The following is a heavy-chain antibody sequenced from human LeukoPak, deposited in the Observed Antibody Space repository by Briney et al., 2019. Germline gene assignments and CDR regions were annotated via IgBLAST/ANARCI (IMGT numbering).Heavy chain of an antibody. CDR1: GFTFSSYA. Sequence: PGRSLRLSCAASGFTFSSYAMHWVRQAPGKGLEWVAVISYDGSNKYYADSVKGRFTISRDNSKNTLYLQMNSLRAEDTAVYYCAKPARGSGIQDGFDSWGQGTLVTVSS. V-gene: IGHV3-30-3*01. CDR2: ISYDGSNK. CDR3: AKPARGSGIQDGFDS. D-gene: IGHD3-10*01. J-gene: IGHJ4*02.